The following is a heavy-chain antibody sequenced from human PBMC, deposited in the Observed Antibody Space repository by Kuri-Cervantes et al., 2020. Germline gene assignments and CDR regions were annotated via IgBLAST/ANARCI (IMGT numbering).Heavy chain of an antibody. CDR3: AGARGYYDILTGYYKGPDY. Sequence: GSLRLSCTVSGYSISSGYYWGWIRQPPGKGLEWIGSIYHSGSTYYNPSLKSRVTISVDTSKNQFSLKLSSVTAADTAVYYCAGARGYYDILTGYYKGPDYWGQGTLVTVSS. CDR1: GYSISSGYY. CDR2: IYHSGST. V-gene: IGHV4-38-2*02. J-gene: IGHJ4*02. D-gene: IGHD3-9*01.